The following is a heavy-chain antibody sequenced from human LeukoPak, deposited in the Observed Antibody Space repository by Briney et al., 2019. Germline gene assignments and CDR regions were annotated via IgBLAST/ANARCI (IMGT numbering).Heavy chain of an antibody. CDR1: GYTFTGYY. J-gene: IGHJ4*02. CDR3: ARVYDYVWASYRSFDY. V-gene: IGHV1-2*02. D-gene: IGHD3-16*02. Sequence: GASVKVSCKASGYTFTGYYMHWVRQAPGQGLEWMGWINPNSGGTNYAQKFQGRVTMTRDTSISTAYMELSRLRSDDTAVYYCARVYDYVWASYRSFDYWGQGTLVTVSS. CDR2: INPNSGGT.